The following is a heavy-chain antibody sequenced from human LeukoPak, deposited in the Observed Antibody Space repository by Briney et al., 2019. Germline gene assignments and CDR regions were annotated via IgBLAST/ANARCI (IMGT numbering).Heavy chain of an antibody. CDR1: GYTFTGYY. CDR3: ARDSPPYSSSWYDMYYYYYYGMDV. Sequence: ASVKISCKASGYTFTGYYMHWVRQAPGQGLEWMGWINPNSGGTNYAQKFQGRVTMTRDTSINTAYMELSRLRSDDTAVYYCARDSPPYSSSWYDMYYYYYYGMDVWGQGTTVTVSS. J-gene: IGHJ6*02. D-gene: IGHD6-13*01. CDR2: INPNSGGT. V-gene: IGHV1-2*02.